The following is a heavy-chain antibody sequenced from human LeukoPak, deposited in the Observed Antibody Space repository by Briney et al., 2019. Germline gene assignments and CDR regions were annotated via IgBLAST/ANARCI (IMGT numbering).Heavy chain of an antibody. V-gene: IGHV3-33*01. CDR1: GFTFSSYG. CDR2: IWYDGSNK. Sequence: GGSLRLSCAASGFTFSSYGMHWVRQAPGKGLEWVAVIWYDGSNKYYADSVKGRFTISGDNSKNTLYLQMNSLRAEDTAVYYCARGVDPPVGPCDYWGQGTLVTVSS. CDR3: ARGVDPPVGPCDY. D-gene: IGHD1-14*01. J-gene: IGHJ4*02.